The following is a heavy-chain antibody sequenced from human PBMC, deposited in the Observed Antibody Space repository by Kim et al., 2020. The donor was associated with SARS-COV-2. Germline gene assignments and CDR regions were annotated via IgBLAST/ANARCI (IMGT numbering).Heavy chain of an antibody. Sequence: GGSLRLSCAASGFTFSSYSMNWVRQAPGKGLEWVSYISSSSSTIYYADSVKGRFTISRDNAKNSLYLQMNSLRAEDTAVYYCARERVILWWYQDMSNSNWAGAFDIWGQETMVTVSS. CDR3: ARERVILWWYQDMSNSNWAGAFDI. V-gene: IGHV3-48*04. D-gene: IGHD2-21*01. CDR1: GFTFSSYS. J-gene: IGHJ3*02. CDR2: ISSSSSTI.